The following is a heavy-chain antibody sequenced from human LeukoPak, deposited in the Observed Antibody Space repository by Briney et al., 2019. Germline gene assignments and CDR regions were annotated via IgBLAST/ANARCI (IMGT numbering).Heavy chain of an antibody. V-gene: IGHV4-31*03. Sequence: SETLSLTCTVSGGSISSGGYYWSWIRQLPGTDLEWIGYMHYSGSTFYSSSLKSRVTISLDTSKNQFSLKLSSVTAADTAVYYCARERNCGGDCYSSWFDLWGQGTLVTVSS. CDR2: MHYSGST. CDR3: ARERNCGGDCYSSWFDL. D-gene: IGHD2-21*02. CDR1: GGSISSGGYY. J-gene: IGHJ5*02.